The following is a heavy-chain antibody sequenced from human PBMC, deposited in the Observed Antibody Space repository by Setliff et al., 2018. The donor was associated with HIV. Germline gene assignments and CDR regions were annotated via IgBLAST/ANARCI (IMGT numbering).Heavy chain of an antibody. Sequence: KPSETLSLTCNVSGGSISSSSYYWGWIRQPPGKRLEWIGSIYYSGNTYYNPSLKSRVTISVDPSKNQFSLRLNSVTAADTAVYYCARLRYYDILAGYTFDYWGQGTLVTVSS. D-gene: IGHD3-9*01. CDR2: IYYSGNT. J-gene: IGHJ4*02. CDR1: GGSISSSSYY. CDR3: ARLRYYDILAGYTFDY. V-gene: IGHV4-39*01.